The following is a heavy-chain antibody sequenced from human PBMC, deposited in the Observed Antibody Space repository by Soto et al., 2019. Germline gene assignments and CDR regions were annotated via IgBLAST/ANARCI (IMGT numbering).Heavy chain of an antibody. CDR2: IKQDGSEK. D-gene: IGHD6-13*01. V-gene: IGHV3-7*05. CDR3: ARDFAKQQLVEPIQHDY. J-gene: IGHJ4*02. CDR1: GFTFSSYW. Sequence: EVQLVESGGGLVQPGGSLRLSCAASGFTFSSYWMSWVRQAPGKGLEWVANIKQDGSEKYYVDSVKGRFTISRDNAKNSLYLQMNSLRAEDTAVYYCARDFAKQQLVEPIQHDYWGQGTLVTVSS.